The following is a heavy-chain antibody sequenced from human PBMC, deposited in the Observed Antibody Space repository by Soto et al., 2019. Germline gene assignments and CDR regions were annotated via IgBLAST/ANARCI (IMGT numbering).Heavy chain of an antibody. D-gene: IGHD3-10*01. Sequence: SETLSLTCTVSGGSISSSSYYWGWIRQPPGKGLEWIGSIYYSGSTNYNPSLKSRVTISVDTSKNQFSLKLSSVTAADTAVYYCARRAIMVRGVIYPPFDYWGQGTLVTVSS. CDR3: ARRAIMVRGVIYPPFDY. V-gene: IGHV4-39*07. CDR1: GGSISSSSYY. J-gene: IGHJ4*02. CDR2: IYYSGST.